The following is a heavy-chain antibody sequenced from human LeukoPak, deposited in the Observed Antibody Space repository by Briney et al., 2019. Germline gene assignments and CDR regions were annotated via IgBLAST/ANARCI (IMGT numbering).Heavy chain of an antibody. CDR1: GFTFSSYE. CDR2: ISSSSSTI. J-gene: IGHJ4*02. D-gene: IGHD6-19*01. CDR3: ARVSAVAPGY. V-gene: IGHV3-48*01. Sequence: GGSLRLSCAASGFTFSSYEMNWVRQAPGKGLEWVSYISSSSSTIYYADSVKGRFTISRDNAKNSLYLQMNSLRAEDTAVYYCARVSAVAPGYWGQGTLVTVSS.